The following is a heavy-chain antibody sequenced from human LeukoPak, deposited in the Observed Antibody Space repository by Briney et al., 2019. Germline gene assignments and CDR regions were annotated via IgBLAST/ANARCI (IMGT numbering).Heavy chain of an antibody. CDR3: ARCPYDSTGYYSVPSHLDY. Sequence: GGSLRLSCAASGFTFSSYWMTWVRQAPGKGLEWVAIIKQDGSAKYYVDSLRGRFSISRDNVKNSLFLQMNSLSDDDTAVYYCARCPYDSTGYYSVPSHLDYWGQGTLVTVSS. J-gene: IGHJ4*02. D-gene: IGHD3-22*01. V-gene: IGHV3-7*01. CDR2: IKQDGSAK. CDR1: GFTFSSYW.